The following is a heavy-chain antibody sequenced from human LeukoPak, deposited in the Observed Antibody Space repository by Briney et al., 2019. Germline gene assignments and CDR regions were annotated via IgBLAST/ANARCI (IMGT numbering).Heavy chain of an antibody. V-gene: IGHV3-23*01. J-gene: IGHJ4*02. D-gene: IGHD3-3*01. CDR2: ISGSGGTT. CDR1: GFTFSSYA. Sequence: GGSLRLSCAASGFTFSSYAMSWVRQAPGKGLQWVSAISGSGGTTYYADSVKGRFTMSRDNSKNTVYLQMNSLRAEDTAVYYCAKDRSSWYYPFDSWGQGTLVTVSS. CDR3: AKDRSSWYYPFDS.